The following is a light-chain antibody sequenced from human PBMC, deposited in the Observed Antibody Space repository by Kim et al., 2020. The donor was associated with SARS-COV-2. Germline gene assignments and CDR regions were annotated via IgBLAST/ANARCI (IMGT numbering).Light chain of an antibody. CDR1: SSNIGKNT. V-gene: IGLV1-44*01. CDR3: AAWDDSLSSPV. J-gene: IGLJ3*02. CDR2: AYD. Sequence: ELTQPPSVSATPGQRVTISCSGSSSNIGKNTVNWFQQLPGMAPKLLISAYDQRASGIPDRFSGSKSGTSASLAISGLQSEDEADYYCAAWDDSLSSPVFGGGTQLTVL.